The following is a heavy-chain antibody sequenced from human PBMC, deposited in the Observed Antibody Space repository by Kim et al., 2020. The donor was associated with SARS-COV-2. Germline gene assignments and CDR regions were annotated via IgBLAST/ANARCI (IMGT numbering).Heavy chain of an antibody. CDR2: INGGNGNT. Sequence: ASLKVSCKASGYTFDTFSLYWLRQAPGQRFEWMGWINGGNGNTRYSQNFQGRVIFTRDTSATTAYMELTSLTFKDTAVYYCAREGSGSYNWLDPWGQGTL. CDR1: GYTFDTFS. CDR3: AREGSGSYNWLDP. D-gene: IGHD3-10*01. V-gene: IGHV1-3*01. J-gene: IGHJ5*02.